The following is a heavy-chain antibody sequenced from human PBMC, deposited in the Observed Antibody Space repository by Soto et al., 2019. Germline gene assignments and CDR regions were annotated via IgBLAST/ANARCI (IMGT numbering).Heavy chain of an antibody. J-gene: IGHJ5*02. CDR1: GFTFSSYE. CDR2: ISSSGSTI. Sequence: HPGGSLRLSCAASGFTFSSYEMNWVRQAPGKGLEWVSYISSSGSTIYYADSVKGRFTISRDNAKNSLYLQMNSLRAEDTAVYYCARFLGPIRVLLWFGESYNWFDPWGQGTLVTVSS. CDR3: ARFLGPIRVLLWFGESYNWFDP. V-gene: IGHV3-48*03. D-gene: IGHD3-10*01.